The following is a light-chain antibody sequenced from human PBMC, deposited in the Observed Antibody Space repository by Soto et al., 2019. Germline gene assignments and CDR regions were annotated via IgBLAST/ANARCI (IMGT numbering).Light chain of an antibody. J-gene: IGKJ1*01. V-gene: IGKV3D-15*01. CDR3: QQYNNWPRT. CDR1: QSVDSD. CDR2: GAS. Sequence: EIVLTQSPGTLSLSPGERATLSCRASQSVDSDHLAWYQQKPGQAPRLLIYGASRRATGIPDRFSGSGSGTEFTLTISSLQSEDFAVYYCQQYNNWPRTFGQGTKVDIK.